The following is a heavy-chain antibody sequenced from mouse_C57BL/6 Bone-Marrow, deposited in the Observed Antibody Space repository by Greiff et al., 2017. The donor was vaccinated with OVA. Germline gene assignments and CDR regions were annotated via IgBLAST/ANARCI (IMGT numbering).Heavy chain of an antibody. J-gene: IGHJ2*01. V-gene: IGHV1-59*01. CDR3: ARYEPYFDY. Sequence: QLQQPGAELVRPGTSVKLSCKASGYTFTSYWMHWVKQRPGQGLEWIGVIDPSDSYTNYNQKFKGKATLTVDTSSSTAYMQLSSLTSEDSAVYYCARYEPYFDYWGQGTTLTVSS. CDR2: IDPSDSYT. CDR1: GYTFTSYW. D-gene: IGHD2-12*01.